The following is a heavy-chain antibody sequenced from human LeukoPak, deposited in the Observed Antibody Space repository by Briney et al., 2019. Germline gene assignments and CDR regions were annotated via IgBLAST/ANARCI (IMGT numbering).Heavy chain of an antibody. CDR2: IKQDESEK. J-gene: IGHJ4*02. Sequence: GGSLRLSCAASGFTFSNYWMSWVRQAPGKGLEWVANIKQDESEKYYVDSVKGRFTISRDNAKNSLYLQMNSLRAEDTAVYYCARAKEARCYFDYWGQGTLVTVSS. CDR3: ARAKEARCYFDY. CDR1: GFTFSNYW. V-gene: IGHV3-7*01.